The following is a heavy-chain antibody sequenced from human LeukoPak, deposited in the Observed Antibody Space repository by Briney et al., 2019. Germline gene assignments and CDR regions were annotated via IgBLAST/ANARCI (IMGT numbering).Heavy chain of an antibody. Sequence: GGSLRLSCAASGFTFSIYWMSWVRQAPGKGLEWVANIKQDGSEKYYVDSVKGRFTISRDNAKNSLYLQMNSLRAEDTAVYYCARVWQLGVWGQGTAVTVSS. J-gene: IGHJ6*02. V-gene: IGHV3-7*01. CDR3: ARVWQLGV. CDR2: IKQDGSEK. D-gene: IGHD3-10*01. CDR1: GFTFSIYW.